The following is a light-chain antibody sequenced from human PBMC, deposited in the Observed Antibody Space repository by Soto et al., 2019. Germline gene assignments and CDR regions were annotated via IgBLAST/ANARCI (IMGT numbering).Light chain of an antibody. CDR1: SSNIGSTT. CDR3: AAREEILNGVV. J-gene: IGLJ2*01. Sequence: QSVLTQPPSASGAPGQRVTIACSGSSSNIGSTTVNWDQHLPGTAPKLLIYSNNQRPSGDPDRFSGSRPGTSASLAISGRESEGVVVYDCAAREEILNGVVFGGGTQGTVL. V-gene: IGLV1-44*01. CDR2: SNN.